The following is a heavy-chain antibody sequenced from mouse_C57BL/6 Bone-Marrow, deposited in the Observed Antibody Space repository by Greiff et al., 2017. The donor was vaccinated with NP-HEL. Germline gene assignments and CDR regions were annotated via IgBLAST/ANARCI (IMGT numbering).Heavy chain of an antibody. CDR1: GFTFSDFY. CDR3: AREACGGPYWYFDV. V-gene: IGHV7-1*01. CDR2: SRNKAHDYTT. J-gene: IGHJ1*03. Sequence: EVKLMESGGGLVQSGRSLRLSCATSGFTFSDFYMEWVRQAPGKGLEWIAASRNKAHDYTTEYSASVKGRFIVSRDTSPSILYLQMNALRAEDTAIYYCAREACGGPYWYFDVWGTGTTVTVSS.